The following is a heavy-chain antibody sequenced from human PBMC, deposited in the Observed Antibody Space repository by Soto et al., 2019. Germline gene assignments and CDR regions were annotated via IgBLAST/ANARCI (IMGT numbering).Heavy chain of an antibody. J-gene: IGHJ4*02. Sequence: GGSLRLSCAASGFTFSNYAMSWVRQAPGKGLEWVSSISGGGGGTHYADSVKGRLTISRDNSKKTLYLQMNSLRAEDTAVYYCAKGSHYDILTPYHGFDYWGQGILVTVSS. D-gene: IGHD3-9*01. CDR1: GFTFSNYA. V-gene: IGHV3-23*01. CDR3: AKGSHYDILTPYHGFDY. CDR2: ISGGGGGT.